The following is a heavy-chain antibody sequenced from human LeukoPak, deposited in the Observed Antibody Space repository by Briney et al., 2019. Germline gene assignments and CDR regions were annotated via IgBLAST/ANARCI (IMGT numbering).Heavy chain of an antibody. V-gene: IGHV1-18*01. CDR2: ISAYNGNT. CDR3: ARDSGAYYYDSSVRADY. D-gene: IGHD3-22*01. CDR1: GYTFTSYG. Sequence: ASVKVSCKASGYTFTSYGISWVRQAPGQGLEWMGWISAYNGNTNYAQKLQGRVTMTTDTSTSTAYMELRSLRSDDTAVYYCARDSGAYYYDSSVRADYWGQGTLVAVSS. J-gene: IGHJ4*02.